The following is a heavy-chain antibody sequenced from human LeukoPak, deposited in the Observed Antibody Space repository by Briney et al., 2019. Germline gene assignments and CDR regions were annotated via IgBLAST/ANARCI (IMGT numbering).Heavy chain of an antibody. J-gene: IGHJ5*02. Sequence: TSQTLSLTCTVSGGSISSGGYYWSWIRQHPGKGLEWIRYIYYSGSTYYNPSLKSRVTMSVDTSKNQFSLKLSSVTAADTAVYYCAREGYSGLNWFDPWGQGTLVTVSS. D-gene: IGHD5-12*01. CDR1: GGSISSGGYY. V-gene: IGHV4-31*03. CDR3: AREGYSGLNWFDP. CDR2: IYYSGST.